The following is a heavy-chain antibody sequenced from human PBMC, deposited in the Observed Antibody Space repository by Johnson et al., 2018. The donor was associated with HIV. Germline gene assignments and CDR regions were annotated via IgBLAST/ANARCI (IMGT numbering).Heavy chain of an antibody. CDR1: GFIFDDYT. D-gene: IGHD3-16*02. CDR2: ISWDGGST. Sequence: VQLVESGGGVVQPGRSLRLSCAASGFIFDDYTMHWVRQAPGKGLEWVSLISWDGGSTYYADSVKGRFTISRDNSNNSLYLQMNSLRTADTALYYCAKGSLVGPNDAFDIWGQGTMVTVSS. V-gene: IGHV3-43*01. CDR3: AKGSLVGPNDAFDI. J-gene: IGHJ3*02.